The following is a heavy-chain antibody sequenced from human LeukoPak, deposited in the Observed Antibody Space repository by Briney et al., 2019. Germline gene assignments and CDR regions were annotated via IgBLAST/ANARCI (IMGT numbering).Heavy chain of an antibody. CDR3: ARHYSSDPFDY. CDR1: GLTVNSNY. V-gene: IGHV3-53*01. Sequence: GGSLRLSCAASGLTVNSNYMSWVRQAPGKGLEWVSIIFSGGSTYYADSVKGRFTITRDNSKNALYLQMNSLRAEDTAVYYCARHYSSDPFDYWGQGTLVTVSS. CDR2: IFSGGST. J-gene: IGHJ4*02. D-gene: IGHD6-19*01.